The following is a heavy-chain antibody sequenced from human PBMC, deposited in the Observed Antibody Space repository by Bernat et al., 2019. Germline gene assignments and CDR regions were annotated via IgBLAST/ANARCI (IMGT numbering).Heavy chain of an antibody. Sequence: VQLVESGGGLVKPGGSLRLSCAASGFTFSDYYMSWIRQAPGKGLDWVSYISSSCYTNYADSVKGRFTISRDNAKNSLYLQMNSLRAEDTAVYYCARGTSTSAPYMDVWGKGTTVTVSS. V-gene: IGHV3-11*05. CDR3: ARGTSTSAPYMDV. CDR2: ISSSCYT. CDR1: GFTFSDYY. J-gene: IGHJ6*03.